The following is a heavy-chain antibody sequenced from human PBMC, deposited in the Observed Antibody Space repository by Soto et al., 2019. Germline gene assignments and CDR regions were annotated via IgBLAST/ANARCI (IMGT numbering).Heavy chain of an antibody. D-gene: IGHD6-6*01. CDR1: GYTFTSYG. CDR2: ISAYNGDT. CDR3: ARDQEYSTSGQYWFDL. V-gene: IGHV1-18*04. J-gene: IGHJ5*02. Sequence: VQLVQSGAEVKKPGASVKVSCQASGYTFTSYGIAWVRQAPGQDLEWMGWISAYNGDTNYAQRLQGRVTMTTDTSTSTVYMELKSLKSDDTAVYYCARDQEYSTSGQYWFDLWGQGTLVTVSA.